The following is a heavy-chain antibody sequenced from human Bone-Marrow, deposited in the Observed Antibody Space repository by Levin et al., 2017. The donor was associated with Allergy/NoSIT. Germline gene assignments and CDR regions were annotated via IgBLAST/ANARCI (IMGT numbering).Heavy chain of an antibody. Sequence: PGGSLRLSCAASRFTFANYAMHWVRQAPGKGLEWVAVTSFDGNDKYYADSVKGRVTISRDNSRNTVYLQMNSLTTEDTAVYYCARGELMGNDSGLNLDYWGQGTLVTVSS. J-gene: IGHJ4*02. V-gene: IGHV3-30-3*01. CDR1: RFTFANYA. CDR3: ARGELMGNDSGLNLDY. CDR2: TSFDGNDK. D-gene: IGHD5-12*01.